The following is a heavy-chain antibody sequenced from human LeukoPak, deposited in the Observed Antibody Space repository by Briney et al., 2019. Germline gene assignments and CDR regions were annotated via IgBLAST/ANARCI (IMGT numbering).Heavy chain of an antibody. CDR1: GFSFASYW. Sequence: GESLKISCKGSGFSFASYWIGWVRQMPGKGLEWMGIIYPGDYDTRYSPSFQGQVTISADKSISTAYLQWSSLKASDTAMYYCARRGSTWNFDYWGQGTLVTVSS. V-gene: IGHV5-51*01. CDR3: ARRGSTWNFDY. CDR2: IYPGDYDT. J-gene: IGHJ4*02. D-gene: IGHD3-16*01.